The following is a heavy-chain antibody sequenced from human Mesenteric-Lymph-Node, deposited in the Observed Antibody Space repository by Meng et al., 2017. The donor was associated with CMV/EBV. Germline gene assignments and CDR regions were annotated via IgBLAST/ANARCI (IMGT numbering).Heavy chain of an antibody. CDR2: IIPILGIA. V-gene: IGHV1-69*04. CDR3: ARDPQYRGMDV. Sequence: SVKVSCKTSGYTFADYYIHWVRQAPGQGLEWMGRIIPILGIANYAQKFQGRVTITADKSTSTAYMELSSLRSEDTAVYYCARDPQYRGMDVWGQGTTVTVSS. J-gene: IGHJ6*02. CDR1: GYTFADYY. D-gene: IGHD2/OR15-2a*01.